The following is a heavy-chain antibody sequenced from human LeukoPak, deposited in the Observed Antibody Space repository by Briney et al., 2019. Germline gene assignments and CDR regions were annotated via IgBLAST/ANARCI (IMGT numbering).Heavy chain of an antibody. CDR1: EFSFRSFW. CDR3: ERVVWGRCEY. Sequence: GSPRDSRAASEFSFRSFWLSWVRQAPGKGLEWVATINQDGSQKYYVDSVKGRVSISRDNAKNSLFLQMNSLTAEDTAVYYCERVVWGRCEYWGQGTLVTASS. J-gene: IGHJ4*02. D-gene: IGHD3-16*01. V-gene: IGHV3-7*02. CDR2: INQDGSQK.